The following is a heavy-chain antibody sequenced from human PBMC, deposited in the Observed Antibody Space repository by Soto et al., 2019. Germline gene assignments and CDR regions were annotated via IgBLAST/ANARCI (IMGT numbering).Heavy chain of an antibody. Sequence: PGGSLRLSCAASGFTFSSYSMNWVRQAPGKGLEWVSSISSSSSYIYYADSVKGRFTISRDNAKNSLYLQMNSLRAEDTAVYYCARDSSYSREIVGFDYWGQGTLVTVSS. V-gene: IGHV3-21*01. CDR2: ISSSSSYI. CDR1: GFTFSSYS. J-gene: IGHJ4*02. CDR3: ARDSSYSREIVGFDY. D-gene: IGHD2-15*01.